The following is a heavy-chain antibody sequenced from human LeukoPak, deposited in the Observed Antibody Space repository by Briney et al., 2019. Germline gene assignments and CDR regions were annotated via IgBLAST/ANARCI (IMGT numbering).Heavy chain of an antibody. Sequence: ASVKVSCKASGYTFTSYGISWVRQAPGQGLEWMGWISAYNGNTNYAQKLQGRVTMTTDTSTSTAYMELRSLRSDDTAVYYCARDSRHFFMILNWFDPWGQGTLVTVSS. J-gene: IGHJ5*02. CDR1: GYTFTSYG. CDR2: ISAYNGNT. D-gene: IGHD3-16*01. V-gene: IGHV1-18*01. CDR3: ARDSRHFFMILNWFDP.